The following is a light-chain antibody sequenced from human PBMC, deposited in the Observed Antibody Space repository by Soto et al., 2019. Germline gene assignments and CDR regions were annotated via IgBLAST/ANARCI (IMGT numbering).Light chain of an antibody. CDR3: QHYNNWPRT. J-gene: IGKJ1*01. CDR2: GAS. V-gene: IGKV3-15*01. Sequence: EIVMTQSPATLSVSPGESATLSCRASQSVSSNLAWYQQKPGQAPRLLIYGASTRATGIPDRFSGSGSGAEFTLTISSLQSEDLAVYYCQHYNNWPRTFGQGTKVDIK. CDR1: QSVSSN.